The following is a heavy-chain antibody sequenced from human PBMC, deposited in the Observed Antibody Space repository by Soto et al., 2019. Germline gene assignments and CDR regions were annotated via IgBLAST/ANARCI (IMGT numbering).Heavy chain of an antibody. CDR2: IYSGGST. CDR3: GRVGYDFWSGYYANYYYGMDV. D-gene: IGHD3-3*01. J-gene: IGHJ6*02. Sequence: PGGSLRLSCAASGFTVSSNYMSWVRQAPGKGLEWVSVIYSGGSTYYADSVKGRFTISRDNSKNTLYLQMNSLRAEDTAVYYCGRVGYDFWSGYYANYYYGMDVWGQGTTVTVSS. CDR1: GFTVSSNY. V-gene: IGHV3-66*01.